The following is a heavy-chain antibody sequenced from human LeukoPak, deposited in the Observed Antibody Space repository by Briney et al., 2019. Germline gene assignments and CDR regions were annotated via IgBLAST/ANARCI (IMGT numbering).Heavy chain of an antibody. Sequence: GGSLRLSCAASGITFSSYAMHWVRQAPGKGLEWVAVISYDGSNKYYADSVKGRFTISRDNSKNTLYLQMDSLRAEDTAVYYCARVMGRYCSSNSCYVDYWGQGTLVTVSS. D-gene: IGHD2-2*01. V-gene: IGHV3-30*04. J-gene: IGHJ4*02. CDR2: ISYDGSNK. CDR1: GITFSSYA. CDR3: ARVMGRYCSSNSCYVDY.